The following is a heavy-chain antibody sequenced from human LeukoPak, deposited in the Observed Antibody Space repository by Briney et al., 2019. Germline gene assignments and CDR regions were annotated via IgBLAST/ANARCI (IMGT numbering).Heavy chain of an antibody. D-gene: IGHD6-19*01. Sequence: ASVKVSCKASGYTFTGYYIHWVRQAPGQGLEYMGIIIPSGGNTNYAQKFQGRVTITRDTSASTAYMELSSLRSEDTAVYYCARGSIAVAASPVDYWGQGTLVTVSS. V-gene: IGHV1-46*01. CDR1: GYTFTGYY. J-gene: IGHJ4*02. CDR3: ARGSIAVAASPVDY. CDR2: IIPSGGNT.